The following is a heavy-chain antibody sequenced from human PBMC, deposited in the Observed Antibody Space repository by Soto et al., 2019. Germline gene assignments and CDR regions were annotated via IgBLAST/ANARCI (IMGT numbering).Heavy chain of an antibody. J-gene: IGHJ5*02. Sequence: SQTLSLTGAISGDSVSSNSAAWNWIRQSPSRGLEWLGRTYYRYKWYNDYAVSVKSRITINPDTSKNQFSLQRNSVTPENTAVYYCARADWNYVSWFDPRGQRTLVTGSS. CDR2: TYYRYKWYN. CDR3: ARADWNYVSWFDP. CDR1: GDSVSSNSAA. D-gene: IGHD1-7*01. V-gene: IGHV6-1*01.